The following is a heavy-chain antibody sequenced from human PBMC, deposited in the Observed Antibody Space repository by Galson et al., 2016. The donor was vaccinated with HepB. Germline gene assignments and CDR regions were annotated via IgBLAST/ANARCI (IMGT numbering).Heavy chain of an antibody. CDR1: GVSVSSGTCY. CDR3: ANTPNSYGSGSYAS. V-gene: IGHV4-31*03. D-gene: IGHD3-10*01. Sequence: LSLTCTVSGVSVSSGTCYWSWIRQHPGKGLEWIGYICQSGTTFYNPSLKSRVSISIDTSENQLSLKLTSVTAADTAVYYCANTPNSYGSGSYASWGQGTLVAVSS. CDR2: ICQSGTT. J-gene: IGHJ5*02.